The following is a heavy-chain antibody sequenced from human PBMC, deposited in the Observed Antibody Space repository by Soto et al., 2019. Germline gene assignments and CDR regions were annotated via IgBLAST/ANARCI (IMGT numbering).Heavy chain of an antibody. CDR2: INHSGST. CDR3: ARGPRVGNSSSWPRKGGFDY. Sequence: SETLSLTCAVYGGSFSGYYWSWIRQPPGKGLEWIGEINHSGSTNYNPSLKSRVTISVDTSKNQFSLKLSSVTAADTAVYYCARGPRVGNSSSWPRKGGFDYWGQGTLVTVSS. J-gene: IGHJ4*02. CDR1: GGSFSGYY. D-gene: IGHD6-13*01. V-gene: IGHV4-34*01.